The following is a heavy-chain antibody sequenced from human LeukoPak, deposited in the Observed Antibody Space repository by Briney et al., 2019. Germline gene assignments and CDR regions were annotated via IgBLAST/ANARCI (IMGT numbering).Heavy chain of an antibody. CDR1: GFTFNAYY. J-gene: IGHJ3*02. CDR2: ISSSSSSI. D-gene: IGHD1-26*01. Sequence: PGGSLRLSCAASGFTFNAYYMSWVRQAPGKGLEWISYISSSSSSIYYADSVRGRFTISRDNAKNSLYLQMNSLRDEDTAVYYCARGPSGSYIDAFDIWGQGTMVTVSS. CDR3: ARGPSGSYIDAFDI. V-gene: IGHV3-48*02.